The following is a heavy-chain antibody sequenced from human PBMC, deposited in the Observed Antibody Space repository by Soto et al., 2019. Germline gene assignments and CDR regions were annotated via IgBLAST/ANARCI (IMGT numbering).Heavy chain of an antibody. CDR2: IYYSGST. CDR3: ATSNWFAP. Sequence: QLQLQESGPGLVKPSETLSLTCTVSGGSISSRGYYWGWIRQPPGKGLEWIGTIYYSGSTYYNPSLKTRVPISVDTTKNQFSLTLSSVTAADTAVYYCATSNWFAPWGQGTLVTVSS. J-gene: IGHJ5*02. V-gene: IGHV4-39*01. CDR1: GGSISSRGYY.